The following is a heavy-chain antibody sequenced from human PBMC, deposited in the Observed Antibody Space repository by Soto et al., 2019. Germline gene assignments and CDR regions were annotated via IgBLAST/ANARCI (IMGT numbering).Heavy chain of an antibody. CDR3: ARAYGSGSRYGMDV. D-gene: IGHD3-10*01. CDR1: GGSISSYY. CDR2: IYYSGST. V-gene: IGHV4-59*01. Sequence: QVQLQESGPGLVKPSETLSLTCTVSGGSISSYYWSWIRQPPGKGLEWIGYIYYSGSTNYNPSLKSRVTISVDTCKNQFSLKLSSVTAADTAVYYCARAYGSGSRYGMDVWGQGTTVTVSS. J-gene: IGHJ6*02.